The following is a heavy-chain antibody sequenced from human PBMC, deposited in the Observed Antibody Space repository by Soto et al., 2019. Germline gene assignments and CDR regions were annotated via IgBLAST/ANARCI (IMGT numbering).Heavy chain of an antibody. V-gene: IGHV1-69*13. CDR1: GGTFRSYA. J-gene: IGHJ4*02. CDR2: IIPIFGTA. Sequence: SVKVSLKASGGTFRSYAISRVRQAPGKGLEWIGVIIPIFGTAHYAQKFQGRVKITADESTSTAYMELSSLRSEDTAVYYCARGHPQLSPKKYYFDYWGQGNLVIV. CDR3: ARGHPQLSPKKYYFDY. D-gene: IGHD5-18*01.